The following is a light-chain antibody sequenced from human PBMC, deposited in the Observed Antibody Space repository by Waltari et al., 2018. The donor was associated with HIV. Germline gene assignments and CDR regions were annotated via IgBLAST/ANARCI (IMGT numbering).Light chain of an antibody. CDR1: QSVGSY. V-gene: IGKV3-15*01. J-gene: IGKJ4*01. CDR2: GGS. CDR3: HQYNKWPRGT. Sequence: VMTQSPATLSVSPGGRATLSCRASQSVGSYLAWYQQKPGQAPRLLIYGGSTRATGIPTRFSGSGFGTEVTLTISSLQSEDFAVYYCHQYNKWPRGTFGGGTKVEV.